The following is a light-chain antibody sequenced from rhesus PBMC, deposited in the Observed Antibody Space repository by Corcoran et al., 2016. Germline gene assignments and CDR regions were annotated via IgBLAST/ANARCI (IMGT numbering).Light chain of an antibody. V-gene: IGLV2-32*01. Sequence: QAALTQPRSVSGSPGQSVTISCTGTSSDIGGYNFVSWYQKHPGTAPKLLIYEVTKRPSVVSDRFSASNYGNTASLTISGLQAQDEADYHCCSYTGSFTFYRFGTGTRLTVL. CDR2: EVT. CDR1: SSDIGGYNF. CDR3: CSYTGSFTFYR. J-gene: IGLJ1*01.